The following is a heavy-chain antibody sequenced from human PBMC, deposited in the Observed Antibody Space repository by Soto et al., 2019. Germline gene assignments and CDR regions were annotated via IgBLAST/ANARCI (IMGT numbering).Heavy chain of an antibody. D-gene: IGHD1-7*01. CDR3: ASVLGLHRSDAFDI. CDR1: GFTFSDYY. V-gene: IGHV3-11*01. Sequence: GGSLRLSCAASGFTFSDYYMSWIRQAPGKGLEWVSYISSSGSTIYYADSVKGRFTISRDNAKNSLYLQMNSLRAEDTAVYYCASVLGLHRSDAFDIWGQGTMVTVSS. J-gene: IGHJ3*02. CDR2: ISSSGSTI.